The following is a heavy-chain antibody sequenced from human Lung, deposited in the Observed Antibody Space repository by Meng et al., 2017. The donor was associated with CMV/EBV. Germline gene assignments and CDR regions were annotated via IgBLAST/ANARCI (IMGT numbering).Heavy chain of an antibody. Sequence: ASVKVSCKASGYTFTSYYMHWVRQAPGQGLEWMGIINPSGGSTSYAQKCQGRVTMTRDTSTSTVYMELSSLRSEDTAVYYCARDRRRYYDSSGYQTYYYGMDVWGQGXTVTVSS. CDR3: ARDRRRYYDSSGYQTYYYGMDV. CDR2: INPSGGST. J-gene: IGHJ6*02. CDR1: GYTFTSYY. V-gene: IGHV1-46*01. D-gene: IGHD3-22*01.